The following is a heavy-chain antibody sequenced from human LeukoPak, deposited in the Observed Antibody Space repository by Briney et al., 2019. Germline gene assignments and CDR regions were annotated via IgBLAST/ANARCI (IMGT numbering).Heavy chain of an antibody. Sequence: GGSLRLSCAASGFTFSSYSMNWVRQAPGKGLEWVSSISSSSSYIYYADSVKGRFTISRDNAKNSLYLQMNSLRAEDTAVYYCARDGSVTYYYDSSGYYFDYWGQGTLVTVSS. J-gene: IGHJ4*02. CDR3: ARDGSVTYYYDSSGYYFDY. D-gene: IGHD3-22*01. CDR2: ISSSSSYI. CDR1: GFTFSSYS. V-gene: IGHV3-21*01.